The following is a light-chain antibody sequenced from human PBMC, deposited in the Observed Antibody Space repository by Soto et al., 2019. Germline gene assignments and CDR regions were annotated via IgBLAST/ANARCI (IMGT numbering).Light chain of an antibody. Sequence: QSVLTQPRSVSGSPGQSVTNSGTGTSSDVGGYNYVSWYQQHPGKAPKLMIYDVSKRPSGVPDRFSGSKSGNTASLTISGLQAEDEADYYCCAYAGSYTPRVFGTGTKVTVL. J-gene: IGLJ1*01. CDR1: SSDVGGYNY. CDR2: DVS. CDR3: CAYAGSYTPRV. V-gene: IGLV2-11*01.